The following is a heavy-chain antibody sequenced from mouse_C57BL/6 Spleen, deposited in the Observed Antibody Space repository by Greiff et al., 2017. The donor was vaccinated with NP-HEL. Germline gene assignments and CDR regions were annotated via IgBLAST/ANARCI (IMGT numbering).Heavy chain of an antibody. CDR2: IDPSDSYT. D-gene: IGHD1-1*01. CDR3: ARRYYYGSSFYWYFDG. Sequence: VQLQQPGAELVMPGASVKLSCKASGYTFTSYWMHWVKQRPGQGLEWIGEIDPSDSYTNYNQKFKGKSTLTVDKSSSTAYMQLSSLTSEDSAVYYCARRYYYGSSFYWYFDGWGTGTTVTVSS. J-gene: IGHJ1*03. CDR1: GYTFTSYW. V-gene: IGHV1-69*01.